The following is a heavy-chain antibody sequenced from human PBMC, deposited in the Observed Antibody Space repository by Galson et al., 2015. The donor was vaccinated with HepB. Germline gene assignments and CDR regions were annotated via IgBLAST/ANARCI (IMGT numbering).Heavy chain of an antibody. Sequence: CKASGYTFTAYYLHWVRQAPGQGLEWMGRINPNSGGTNFAQKFQGRFTISRDNDKNFLFLQMNSLRAEDTAIYYCATDRPGIEDFDYWGLGTQVTVSS. CDR3: ATDRPGIEDFDY. CDR2: INPNSGGT. CDR1: GYTFTAYY. V-gene: IGHV1-2*06. D-gene: IGHD1-14*01. J-gene: IGHJ4*02.